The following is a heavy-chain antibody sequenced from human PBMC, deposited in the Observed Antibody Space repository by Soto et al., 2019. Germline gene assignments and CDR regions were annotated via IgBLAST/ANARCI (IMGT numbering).Heavy chain of an antibody. CDR3: ARVGDDFWSGYSDYYYYYMDV. J-gene: IGHJ6*03. CDR2: ISSSGSTI. CDR1: GFTFSDYY. Sequence: GGSLRLSCAASGFTFSDYYMSWIRQAPGKGLEWVSYISSSGSTIYYADSVKGRFTISRDNAKNSLYLQMNSLRAEDTAVYYCARVGDDFWSGYSDYYYYYMDVWGKGTTVTVSS. V-gene: IGHV3-11*01. D-gene: IGHD3-3*01.